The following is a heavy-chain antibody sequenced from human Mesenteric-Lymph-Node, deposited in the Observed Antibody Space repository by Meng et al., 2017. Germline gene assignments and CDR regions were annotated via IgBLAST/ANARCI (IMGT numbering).Heavy chain of an antibody. J-gene: IGHJ4*02. CDR1: GYTFTAYY. Sequence: QVQLVQSGAEVKKPGASVKVSCKASGYTFTAYYMHWVRQAPGQGLEWMGRINPNSGGTNYAQKFQGRVIMTRDTSISTAYMELSSLGFDDTAVYYCAKALGWGSSPDYWGQGSLVTVSS. CDR2: INPNSGGT. CDR3: AKALGWGSSPDY. V-gene: IGHV1-2*06. D-gene: IGHD2-21*01.